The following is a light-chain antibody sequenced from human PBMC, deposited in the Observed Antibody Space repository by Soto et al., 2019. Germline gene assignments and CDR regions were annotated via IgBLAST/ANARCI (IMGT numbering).Light chain of an antibody. V-gene: IGLV2-11*01. CDR1: SSVVGGYNY. Sequence: QSVLTQPRSVSGSPGQSVTISCTGTSSVVGGYNYVSWYQQHPGKAPKLMIYDVSKRPSGVPDRFSGSKSGNTASLTISGLQAEYEADYYCCSYAGSYTYVFGTGTNVTVL. J-gene: IGLJ1*01. CDR3: CSYAGSYTYV. CDR2: DVS.